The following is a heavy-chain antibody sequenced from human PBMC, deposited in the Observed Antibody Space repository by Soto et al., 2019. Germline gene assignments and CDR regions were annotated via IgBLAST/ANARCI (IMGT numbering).Heavy chain of an antibody. D-gene: IGHD2-2*01. CDR3: ARGVGRPALL. V-gene: IGHV4-34*01. Sequence: QVQLQQWGAGLLKPSETLSLTCAVYGGSFSGYYWSWIRQPPGKGLEWIGEINHSGSTNYNPSLRSRVTISVATAKNQFSLKLSSVTAADTAVYYCARGVGRPALLWGQGTMVTVSS. CDR1: GGSFSGYY. J-gene: IGHJ3*01. CDR2: INHSGST.